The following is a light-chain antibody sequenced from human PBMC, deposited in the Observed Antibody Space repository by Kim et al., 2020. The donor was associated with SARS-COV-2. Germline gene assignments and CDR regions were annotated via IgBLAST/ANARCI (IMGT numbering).Light chain of an antibody. V-gene: IGKV1-17*03. CDR2: RAS. Sequence: SASVGDGVTITWRAGQGISTYLAWFQQKPGTVPKRLIYRASSLQSGVPSRFSGSGSGTEFTLTISSLQPEDFATYYCLQHSSYPPTFGQGTKLEI. J-gene: IGKJ2*01. CDR1: QGISTY. CDR3: LQHSSYPPT.